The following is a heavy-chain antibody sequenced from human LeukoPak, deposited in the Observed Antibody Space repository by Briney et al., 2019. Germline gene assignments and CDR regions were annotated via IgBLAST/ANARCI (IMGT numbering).Heavy chain of an antibody. D-gene: IGHD3-22*01. V-gene: IGHV1-69*13. CDR3: ARVGHYYDSSGYYRRGYYFDY. CDR1: GGTFSSYA. J-gene: IGHJ4*02. CDR2: IIPVFGTA. Sequence: ASVKVSCKASGGTFSSYAISWVRQAPGQGLEWMGGIIPVFGTANYAQKFQGRVTITADESTSTAYMELSSLRSEDTAVYYCARVGHYYDSSGYYRRGYYFDYWGQGTLVTVSS.